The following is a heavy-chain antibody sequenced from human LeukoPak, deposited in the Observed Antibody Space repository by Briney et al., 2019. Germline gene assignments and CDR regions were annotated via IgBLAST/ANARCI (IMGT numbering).Heavy chain of an antibody. CDR2: INPNSGGT. V-gene: IGHV1-2*02. D-gene: IGHD2-15*01. J-gene: IGHJ6*02. Sequence: GASVKVSCEASGYTFTGYYMHWVRQAPGQGLEWMGWINPNSGGTNYAQKFQGRVTMTRDTSISTAYMELSRLRSDDTAVYYCARNLGYCSGGSCYGSGYYDMYVWGQGTTVTVSS. CDR3: ARNLGYCSGGSCYGSGYYDMYV. CDR1: GYTFTGYY.